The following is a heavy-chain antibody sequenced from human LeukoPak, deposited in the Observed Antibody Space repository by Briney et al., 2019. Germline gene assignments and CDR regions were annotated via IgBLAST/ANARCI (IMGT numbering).Heavy chain of an antibody. V-gene: IGHV3-7*01. Sequence: GGSLRLSCAASGFTFSSYAMSWVRQAPGKGPEWVAAIKEDGSDKYYVDSVKGRFTISRDNAKNSLYLQMSSLRAEDTAIYYCARDTYRFDDYWGQGTLVTVSS. CDR2: IKEDGSDK. CDR3: ARDTYRFDDY. CDR1: GFTFSSYA. J-gene: IGHJ4*02.